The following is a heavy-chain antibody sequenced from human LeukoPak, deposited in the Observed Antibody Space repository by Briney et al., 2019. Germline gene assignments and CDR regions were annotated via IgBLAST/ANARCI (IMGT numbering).Heavy chain of an antibody. CDR3: AKKGGGYYDSSGYQHFDY. Sequence: GGSLRLSCAASRFTVSNNYMSWVRQAPGKGLEWVSGITRSGGSTHYADSVKGRFTISRDNSKNTLYLQMNSLRAEDTAVYYCAKKGGGYYDSSGYQHFDYWGQGTLVTVSS. CDR1: RFTVSNNY. CDR2: ITRSGGST. J-gene: IGHJ4*02. D-gene: IGHD3-22*01. V-gene: IGHV3-23*01.